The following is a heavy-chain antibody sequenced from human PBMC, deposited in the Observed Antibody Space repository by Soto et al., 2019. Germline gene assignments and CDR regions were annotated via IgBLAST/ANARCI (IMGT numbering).Heavy chain of an antibody. D-gene: IGHD4-17*01. CDR2: ISWNSGSI. V-gene: IGHV3-9*01. J-gene: IGHJ3*02. CDR3: AKDFHPTVTGPFDI. CDR1: GFTFDDYA. Sequence: EVRLVESGGGLVQPGRSLRLSCAASGFTFDDYAMHWVRQAPGKGLEWVSGISWNSGSIGYADSVKGRFTISRDNAKNSLYLQMNSLRAEDTALYYCAKDFHPTVTGPFDIWGQGTMVTVSS.